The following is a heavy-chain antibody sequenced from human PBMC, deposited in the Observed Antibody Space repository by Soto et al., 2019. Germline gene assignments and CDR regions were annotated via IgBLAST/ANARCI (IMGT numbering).Heavy chain of an antibody. D-gene: IGHD6-19*01. CDR2: INPYNGNT. CDR3: TRAFANSAWFCDY. Sequence: GASVKVSCKASGYSFSNYGFIWVRQAPGQGLEWMGWINPYNGNTNYAQKFQGRVAMTTDTSTSTAYMELRSLRYDDTAMYYCTRAFANSAWFCDYWGQGTLVTGSS. J-gene: IGHJ4*02. CDR1: GYSFSNYG. V-gene: IGHV1-18*01.